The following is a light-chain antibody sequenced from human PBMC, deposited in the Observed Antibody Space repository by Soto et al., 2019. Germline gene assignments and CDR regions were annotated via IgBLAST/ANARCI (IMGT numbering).Light chain of an antibody. Sequence: PVTKSPASLSASVGDRVTIPCRASQGISSYLGWYQQKPGKAPNLLIYAASTLQSGVPSRFSGGGSGTDFTLTISSLQPEDFATYYCQQVYVYPSTFGGGTKVDVK. J-gene: IGKJ4*01. CDR1: QGISSY. V-gene: IGKV1-9*01. CDR2: AAS. CDR3: QQVYVYPST.